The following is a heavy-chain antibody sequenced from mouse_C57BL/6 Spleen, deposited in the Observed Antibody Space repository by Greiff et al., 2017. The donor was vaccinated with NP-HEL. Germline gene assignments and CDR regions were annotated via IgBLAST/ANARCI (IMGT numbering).Heavy chain of an antibody. Sequence: EVQLQESGPVLVKPGASVKMSCKASRYTFTDYYMNWVKQSHGKSLEWIGVINPYNGGTSYNQKFKGKATLTVDKSSSTAYMELNSLTSEDSAVYYCARGDDGYVFAYWGQGTLVTVSA. CDR1: RYTFTDYY. J-gene: IGHJ3*01. CDR2: INPYNGGT. V-gene: IGHV1-19*01. CDR3: ARGDDGYVFAY. D-gene: IGHD2-3*01.